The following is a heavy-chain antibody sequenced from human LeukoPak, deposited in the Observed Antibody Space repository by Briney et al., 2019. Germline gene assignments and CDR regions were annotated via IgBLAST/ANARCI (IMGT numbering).Heavy chain of an antibody. CDR1: VYTFTIYD. Sequence: ASVNVSFKTSVYTFTIYDISWVRQAPGQGPEWLGWINTNTGNPHYAQRLQDRVTLTTDTSTSTAYMELRGLKSDDTAVYYCARGVSGVTPPWGQGTLVIVSS. J-gene: IGHJ5*02. CDR2: INTNTGNP. D-gene: IGHD4-23*01. V-gene: IGHV1-18*01. CDR3: ARGVSGVTPP.